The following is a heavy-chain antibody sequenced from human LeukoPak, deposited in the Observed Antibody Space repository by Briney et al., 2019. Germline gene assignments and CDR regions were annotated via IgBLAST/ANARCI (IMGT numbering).Heavy chain of an antibody. V-gene: IGHV4-38-2*01. CDR1: GYSISSGYY. CDR3: ASPSEYSGSYLDY. CDR2: IYHSGST. Sequence: SETLSLTCAVSGYSISSGYYWGWIRQPPGKGLGWIGSIYHSGSTYYNPYLKSRVTISVDTSKNQFSLKLSSVTAADTAVYYCASPSEYSGSYLDYWGQGTLVTVSS. J-gene: IGHJ4*02. D-gene: IGHD1-26*01.